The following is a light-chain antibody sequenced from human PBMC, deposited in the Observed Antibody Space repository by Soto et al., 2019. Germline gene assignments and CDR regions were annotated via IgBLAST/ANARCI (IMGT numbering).Light chain of an antibody. CDR2: DAS. V-gene: IGKV3-11*01. J-gene: IGKJ4*01. CDR1: QSVSSY. Sequence: EIVLTQSPATLSLSPGERATLSCRASQSVSSYLAWYQQKPGQAPRLLIYDASNRATGIPARFSGSGSGTDFTLTISGREPEDFAGYYCQQRSNGPPVGLTFGGGTKVEIK. CDR3: QQRSNGPPVGLT.